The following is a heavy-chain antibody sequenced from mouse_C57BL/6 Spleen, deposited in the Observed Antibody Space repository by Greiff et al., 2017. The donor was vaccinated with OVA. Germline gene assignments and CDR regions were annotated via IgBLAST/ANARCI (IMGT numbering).Heavy chain of an antibody. D-gene: IGHD1-1*01. CDR2: IDPEDGET. CDR3: ARSGDYSYYAMDY. Sequence: VQLQQSGAELVKPGASVKLSCTASGFNIKDYYMHWVKQRTEQGLEWIGRIDPEDGETKYASKFQGKATITADTSSNTAYLQLSSLTSEDTAVYYCARSGDYSYYAMDYWGQGTSVTVSS. J-gene: IGHJ4*01. V-gene: IGHV14-2*01. CDR1: GFNIKDYY.